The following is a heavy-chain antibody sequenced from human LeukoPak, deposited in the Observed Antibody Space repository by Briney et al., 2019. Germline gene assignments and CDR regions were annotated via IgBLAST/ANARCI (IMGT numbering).Heavy chain of an antibody. J-gene: IGHJ1*01. D-gene: IGHD6-19*01. CDR1: GFTFSSYS. CDR2: ISSGSSYI. V-gene: IGHV3-21*01. CDR3: ASNSSGWYQYFQH. Sequence: GGSLRLSCAASGFTFSSYSMNWVRRAPGKGLAWVSSISSGSSYIYYADSVKGRFTISRDNAKNSLYLQMNSLRAEDTAVYYCASNSSGWYQYFQHWGQGTLVTVSS.